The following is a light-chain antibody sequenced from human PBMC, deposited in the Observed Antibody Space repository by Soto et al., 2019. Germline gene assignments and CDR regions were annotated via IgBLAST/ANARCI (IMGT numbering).Light chain of an antibody. CDR2: DAS. CDR3: QQYNNWPRT. J-gene: IGKJ1*01. V-gene: IGKV3-11*01. Sequence: ETVLTQSPATLSLSPGEGATLYCRASQSVSSFLAWYQQKPGQAPRLLIYDASNRATGIPARFSGSGSGTDFTLTISSLQSEDFAVYYCQQYNNWPRTFGQGTKVDIK. CDR1: QSVSSF.